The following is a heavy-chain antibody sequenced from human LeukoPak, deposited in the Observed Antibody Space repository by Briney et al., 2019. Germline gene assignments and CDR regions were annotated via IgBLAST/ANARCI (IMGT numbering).Heavy chain of an antibody. CDR1: GFTFSSYS. J-gene: IGHJ5*02. D-gene: IGHD3-9*01. V-gene: IGHV3-21*01. CDR2: ISSSSSYI. CDR3: AREGYDILTGYYNDWFDP. Sequence: GGSLRLSCAASGFTFSSYSMTWVRQAPGKGLEWVSSISSSSSYIYYADSVKGRFTISRDNAKNSLYLQMNSLRAEDTAVYYCAREGYDILTGYYNDWFDPWGQGTLVTVSS.